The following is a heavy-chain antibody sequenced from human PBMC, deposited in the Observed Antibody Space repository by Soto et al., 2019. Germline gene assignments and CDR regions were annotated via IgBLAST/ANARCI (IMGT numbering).Heavy chain of an antibody. CDR3: AKATEWIQRWSPLGY. D-gene: IGHD5-18*01. V-gene: IGHV3-30*18. CDR2: ISYDGSNK. CDR1: GFTFSSYG. Sequence: QVQLVESGGGVVQPGRSLRLSCAASGFTFSSYGMHWVRQAPGKGLEWVAVISYDGSNKYYADSVKGRFTISRDNSKNTLYLQMNSLRAEDTAVYYCAKATEWIQRWSPLGYWGQGSLVTVSS. J-gene: IGHJ4*02.